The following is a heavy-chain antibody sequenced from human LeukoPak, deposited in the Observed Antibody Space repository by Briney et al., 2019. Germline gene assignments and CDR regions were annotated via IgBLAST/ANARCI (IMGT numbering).Heavy chain of an antibody. J-gene: IGHJ4*02. CDR3: ASLVVPRDEYYFDY. V-gene: IGHV4-4*07. CDR2: IYTSGST. Sequence: SETLSLTCTVSGGSISSYYWSWIRQPAGKGLEWIGRIYTSGSTNYNPSLKSRVTISVDTSKNQFSLKLSSVTAADTAVYYCASLVVPRDEYYFDYWGQGTLVTVSS. D-gene: IGHD2-2*01. CDR1: GGSISSYY.